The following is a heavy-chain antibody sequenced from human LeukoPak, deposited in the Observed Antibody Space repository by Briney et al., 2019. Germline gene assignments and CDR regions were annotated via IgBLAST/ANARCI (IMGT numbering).Heavy chain of an antibody. Sequence: GGSLRLSCAASGFTVSSSYMSWVRQAPGQGLEWVSVIYSDGATSFAGNTYYADSVKGRFTISRDNSKNTLYLQMNSLRTDDTAVYYCARDGSTGWHYFEYWGQGTLVTVSS. D-gene: IGHD6-19*01. J-gene: IGHJ4*02. CDR2: IYSDG. V-gene: IGHV3-23*03. CDR3: ARDGSTGWHYFEY. CDR1: GFTVSSSY.